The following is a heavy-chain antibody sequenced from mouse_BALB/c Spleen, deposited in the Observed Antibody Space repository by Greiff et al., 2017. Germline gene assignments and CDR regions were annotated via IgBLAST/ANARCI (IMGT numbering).Heavy chain of an antibody. J-gene: IGHJ4*01. CDR1: GYSITSDYA. Sequence: EVMLVESGPGLVKPSQSLSLTCTVTGYSITSDYAWNWIRQFPGNKLEWMGYISYSGSTSYNPSLKSRISITRDTSKNQFFLQLNSVTTEDTATYYCANGNYVYYAMDYWGQGTSVTVSS. D-gene: IGHD2-1*01. V-gene: IGHV3-2*02. CDR2: ISYSGST. CDR3: ANGNYVYYAMDY.